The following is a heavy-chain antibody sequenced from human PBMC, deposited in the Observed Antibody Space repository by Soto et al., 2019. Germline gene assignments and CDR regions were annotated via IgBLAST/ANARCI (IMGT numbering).Heavy chain of an antibody. Sequence: QVQLVESGGGVVQPGRSLRLSCAASGFTFSSYGMHWVRQAPGKGLEWVAVIWYDGSNKYYADSVKGRFTISRDNSKNTLYLQMKSLRAEDTAVYYCARSEEAAAGTGPSYWGQGTLVTVSS. D-gene: IGHD6-13*01. CDR3: ARSEEAAAGTGPSY. CDR2: IWYDGSNK. V-gene: IGHV3-33*01. J-gene: IGHJ4*02. CDR1: GFTFSSYG.